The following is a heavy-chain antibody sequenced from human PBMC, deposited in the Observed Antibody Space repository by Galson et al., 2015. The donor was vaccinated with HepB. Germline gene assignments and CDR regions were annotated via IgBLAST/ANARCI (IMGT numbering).Heavy chain of an antibody. D-gene: IGHD7-27*01. CDR2: ISSSSSYI. CDR1: GFTFSTYS. J-gene: IGHJ5*02. V-gene: IGHV3-21*01. CDR3: ARGYLGFDP. Sequence: SLRLSCAASGFTFSTYSMNWVRQAPGKGLEWVSSISSSSSYIYYADALKGRFTISRDNAKNSLYLQINSLRAEDTALYYCARGYLGFDPWGQGTLVTVSP.